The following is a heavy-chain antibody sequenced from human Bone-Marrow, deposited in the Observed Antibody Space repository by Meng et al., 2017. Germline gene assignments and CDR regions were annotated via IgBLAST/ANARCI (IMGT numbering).Heavy chain of an antibody. J-gene: IGHJ4*02. CDR1: GFTFSSYW. CDR2: INRDGSST. CDR3: AKEGCTGGSCYSGTDY. Sequence: GESLKISCAASGFTFSSYWMHWVRQAPGKGLVWVSRINRDGSSTSYADSVKGRFTISRDNAKNSLYLQMNSLRAEDTAFYYCAKEGCTGGSCYSGTDYWGQGTLVTVSS. V-gene: IGHV3-74*01. D-gene: IGHD2-15*01.